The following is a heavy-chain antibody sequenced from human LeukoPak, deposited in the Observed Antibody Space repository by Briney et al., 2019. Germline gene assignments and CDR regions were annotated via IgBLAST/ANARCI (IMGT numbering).Heavy chain of an antibody. D-gene: IGHD3-10*02. V-gene: IGHV3-48*03. Sequence: GGSLRLSCAASGFTFSSYEMNWVRQAPGKGLEWVSYISSSGSTIYYADSVKGRFTISRDNAKNSLYLQMNSLRAEDTAVYYCARDLFEGSLDYWGQGTLVTVSS. J-gene: IGHJ4*02. CDR3: ARDLFEGSLDY. CDR2: ISSSGSTI. CDR1: GFTFSSYE.